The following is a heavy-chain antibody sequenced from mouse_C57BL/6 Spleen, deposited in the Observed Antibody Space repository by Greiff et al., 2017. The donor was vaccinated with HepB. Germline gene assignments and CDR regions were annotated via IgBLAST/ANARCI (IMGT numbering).Heavy chain of an antibody. CDR2: IDPSDSYT. CDR3: ARSLYYYGSSSAWFAY. V-gene: IGHV1-50*01. J-gene: IGHJ3*01. D-gene: IGHD1-1*01. Sequence: QVQLQQSGAELVKPGASVKLSCKASGYTFTSYWMQWVKQRPGQGLEWIGEIDPSDSYTNYNQKLKGKATLTVDTSSSTAYMQLISLTSEDSAVYYCARSLYYYGSSSAWFAYWGQGTLVTVSA. CDR1: GYTFTSYW.